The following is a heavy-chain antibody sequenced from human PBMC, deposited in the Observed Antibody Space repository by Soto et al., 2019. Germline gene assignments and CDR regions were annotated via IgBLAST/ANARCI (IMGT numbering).Heavy chain of an antibody. CDR2: ISGSGGST. CDR1: GFTFSSYA. V-gene: IGHV3-23*01. J-gene: IGHJ5*02. D-gene: IGHD3-3*01. Sequence: EVQLLESGGGLVQPGGSLRLSCAASGFTFSSYAMSWVRQAPGKGLEWVSAISGSGGSTYYADSVKGRFTISRDNSKNTLYLQMNSLRAEDTAVYYCAKGDYYDFWSGYPNWFDPWGQGTLVTVSS. CDR3: AKGDYYDFWSGYPNWFDP.